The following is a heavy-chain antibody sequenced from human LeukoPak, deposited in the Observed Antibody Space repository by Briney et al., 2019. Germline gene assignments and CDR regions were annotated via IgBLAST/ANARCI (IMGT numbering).Heavy chain of an antibody. V-gene: IGHV3-33*01. CDR1: GFTFSSYG. D-gene: IGHD3-16*01. Sequence: QSGGSLRLSCAASGFTFSSYGMHWVRQAPGKGLEWVAVIWYDGSNKYYADSVKGRFTISRDNSKNTLYLQMNSLRAEDTAVYYCAGTLGGPGAFDIWGQGTMVTVSS. CDR3: AGTLGGPGAFDI. CDR2: IWYDGSNK. J-gene: IGHJ3*02.